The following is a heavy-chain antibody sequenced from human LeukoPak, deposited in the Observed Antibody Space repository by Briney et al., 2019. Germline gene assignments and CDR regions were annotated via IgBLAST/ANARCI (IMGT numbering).Heavy chain of an antibody. CDR3: AREGTPGESYFDY. CDR1: GFTFSSYA. CDR2: ISYDGSNK. D-gene: IGHD3-16*01. Sequence: PGGSLRLSCAASGFTFSSYAMNWVRQAPGKGLEWVAVISYDGSNKYYADSVKGRFTISRDNSKNTLYLQMNSLRTEDTAVYYCAREGTPGESYFDYWGQGTLVTVSS. V-gene: IGHV3-30*04. J-gene: IGHJ4*02.